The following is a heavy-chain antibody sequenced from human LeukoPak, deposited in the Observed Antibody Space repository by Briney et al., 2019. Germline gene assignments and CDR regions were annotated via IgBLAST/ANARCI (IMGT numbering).Heavy chain of an antibody. J-gene: IGHJ4*02. CDR1: GFVFSTYG. CDR3: AKDRYSGLNTIDY. CDR2: IGTVSFHR. Sequence: GGSLRLSCAASGFVFSTYGMNWVRQAPGKGLEWVSSIGTVSFHRYYTDSVKGRFTISRDNSKSTLYLQMNSLRAEDTAVYYCAKDRYSGLNTIDYWGQGTLVTVSS. V-gene: IGHV3-21*01. D-gene: IGHD6-13*01.